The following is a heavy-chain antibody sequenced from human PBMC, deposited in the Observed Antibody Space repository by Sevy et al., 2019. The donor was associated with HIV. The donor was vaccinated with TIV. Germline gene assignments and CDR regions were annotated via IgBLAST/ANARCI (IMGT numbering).Heavy chain of an antibody. CDR1: GFTFSSYA. CDR3: ARDREDTEYYFDY. V-gene: IGHV3-30-3*01. J-gene: IGHJ4*02. Sequence: GGSLRLSCAASGFTFSSYAMHWVRQAPGKGLEWVAVISYDGSNKYYADSVKGRFTISRENSKNTLYLQMNSLRAEDTAVYYCARDREDTEYYFDYWGQGTLVTVSS. D-gene: IGHD5-18*01. CDR2: ISYDGSNK.